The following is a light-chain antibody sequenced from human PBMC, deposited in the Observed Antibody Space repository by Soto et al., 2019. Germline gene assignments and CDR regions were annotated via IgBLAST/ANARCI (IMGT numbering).Light chain of an antibody. CDR2: DAS. J-gene: IGKJ5*01. CDR1: QSVSSY. V-gene: IGKV3-11*01. Sequence: EIVLTQSPATLSLSPGERATLSCRASQSVSSYLAWYQQKPGQAPRLLIYDASNRATGIPARFSGSGSGTDFTLTISSLEPEDFAVYYCQQRSNWPITFGKGKRMEI. CDR3: QQRSNWPIT.